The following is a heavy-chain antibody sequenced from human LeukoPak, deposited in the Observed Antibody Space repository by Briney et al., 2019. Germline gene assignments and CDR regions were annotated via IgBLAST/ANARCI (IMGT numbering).Heavy chain of an antibody. D-gene: IGHD3-10*01. Sequence: GGSLRLSCEVSGFTFSKAWMNWVRQAPGKGLEWVGRIKSKTDGGTTDYAAPVKGRFTISRDDSKNTLYLQMNSLKTEDTAVYYCTTEWHGSGSYSPYRFDPWGQGTLVTVSS. CDR2: IKSKTDGGTT. V-gene: IGHV3-15*01. CDR1: GFTFSKAW. CDR3: TTEWHGSGSYSPYRFDP. J-gene: IGHJ5*02.